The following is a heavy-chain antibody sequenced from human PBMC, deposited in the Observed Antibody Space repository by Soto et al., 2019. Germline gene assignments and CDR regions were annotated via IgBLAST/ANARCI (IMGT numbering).Heavy chain of an antibody. Sequence: SETLCLTCTVSGGSIGSSGDHWTWIRQSPGKGLEWIGYIYYSGSIFYNPSFKSRVTISVDTSKNQFSLQLSSVTAADTAVYFCAREDDGGDRDYYGLDVWGQGTTVTVSS. V-gene: IGHV4-30-4*08. CDR1: GGSIGSSGDH. D-gene: IGHD2-21*02. J-gene: IGHJ6*02. CDR2: IYYSGSI. CDR3: AREDDGGDRDYYGLDV.